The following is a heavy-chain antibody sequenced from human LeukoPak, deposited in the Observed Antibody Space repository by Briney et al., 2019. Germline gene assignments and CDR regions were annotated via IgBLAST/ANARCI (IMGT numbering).Heavy chain of an antibody. CDR1: GFTFSSYG. J-gene: IGHJ6*04. D-gene: IGHD3-10*02. Sequence: QPGGSLRLSCAASGFTFSSYGMSWVRQAPGKGLEWVSAISGSDGSTFYADSVKGRFTISRDNAKNSLYLQMNSLRAEDTAVYYCAELGITMIGGVWGKGTTVTISS. V-gene: IGHV3-23*01. CDR3: AELGITMIGGV. CDR2: ISGSDGST.